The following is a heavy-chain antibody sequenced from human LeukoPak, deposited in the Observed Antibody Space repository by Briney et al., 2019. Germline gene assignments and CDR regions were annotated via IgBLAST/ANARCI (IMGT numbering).Heavy chain of an antibody. D-gene: IGHD5-18*01. Sequence: SETLSLTCTVSGGSISSYYWSWIRQPPGKGLEWIGYIYYSGSTNYNPSLKSRVTISVDRSKNQFSLKLSSVTAADTAVYYCAREAMDGYYFDYWGQGTLVTVSS. V-gene: IGHV4-59*12. CDR2: IYYSGST. CDR1: GGSISSYY. J-gene: IGHJ4*02. CDR3: AREAMDGYYFDY.